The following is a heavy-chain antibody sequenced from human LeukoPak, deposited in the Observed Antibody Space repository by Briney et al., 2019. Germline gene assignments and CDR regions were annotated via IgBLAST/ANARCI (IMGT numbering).Heavy chain of an antibody. V-gene: IGHV1-8*01. Sequence: ASVKVSCKASGYTFTSYDSNWVRQATGQGLEWMGWMNPNSGNTGYAQKFQGRVTMTSNTSISTAYMEVTSLKSEDTAVYYCARGAPGSYCSGGSCPYFDFWGQGTLATVSS. CDR2: MNPNSGNT. D-gene: IGHD2-15*01. CDR1: GYTFTSYD. J-gene: IGHJ4*02. CDR3: ARGAPGSYCSGGSCPYFDF.